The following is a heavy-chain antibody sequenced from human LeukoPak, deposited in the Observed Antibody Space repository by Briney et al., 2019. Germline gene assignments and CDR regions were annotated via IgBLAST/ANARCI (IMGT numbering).Heavy chain of an antibody. D-gene: IGHD3-22*01. CDR3: ATGTDSSGYWVYFDY. CDR1: GYTFTSYE. J-gene: IGHJ4*02. Sequence: ASVKVSCKASGYTFTSYEINWVRQAPGQGLEWMGWMNPNSGNTGYAQKFQGRVTITRNTSISTAYMELSSLRSEDTAVYYCATGTDSSGYWVYFDYWGQGTLVTVSS. V-gene: IGHV1-8*03. CDR2: MNPNSGNT.